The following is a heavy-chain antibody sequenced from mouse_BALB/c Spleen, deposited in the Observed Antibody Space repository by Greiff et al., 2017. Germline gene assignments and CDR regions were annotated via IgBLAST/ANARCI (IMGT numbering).Heavy chain of an antibody. D-gene: IGHD1-1*01. CDR1: GYTFTDYE. V-gene: IGHV1-15*01. Sequence: QVHVKQSGAELVRPGASVTLSCKASGYTFTDYEMHWVKQTPVHGLEWIGAIDPETGGTAYNQKFKGKATLTADKSSSTAYMELRSLTSEDSAVYYCTIITTRYFDVWGAGTTVTVSS. J-gene: IGHJ1*01. CDR3: TIITTRYFDV. CDR2: IDPETGGT.